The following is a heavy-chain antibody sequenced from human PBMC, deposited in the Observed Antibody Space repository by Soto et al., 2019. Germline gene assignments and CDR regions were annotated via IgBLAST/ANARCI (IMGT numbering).Heavy chain of an antibody. Sequence: EVQLLESGGGLVQPGGSLRLSCAASGFTFSSYAMSWVRQAPGKGLEWVSAISGSGGSTYYADSMKGRFTISRDNSKNTLYLQMNSLRAEDTAVYYCAKGQGVLPRTIDYWGQGTLVTVSS. CDR1: GFTFSSYA. D-gene: IGHD2-2*01. J-gene: IGHJ4*02. CDR2: ISGSGGST. V-gene: IGHV3-23*01. CDR3: AKGQGVLPRTIDY.